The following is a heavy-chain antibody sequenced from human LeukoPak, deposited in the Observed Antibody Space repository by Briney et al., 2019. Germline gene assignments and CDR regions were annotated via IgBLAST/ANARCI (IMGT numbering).Heavy chain of an antibody. D-gene: IGHD4/OR15-4a*01. V-gene: IGHV1-2*02. Sequence: GASVKVSCKASGYTFTGYYMHWVRQAPGQGLEWMGWINPNSGGTNYAQKFQGRVTMTRDTSISTADMELSRLRSGDTAVYYCARGPLLGDDYDPPFRYWGQGTLVTVSS. CDR2: INPNSGGT. CDR1: GYTFTGYY. CDR3: ARGPLLGDDYDPPFRY. J-gene: IGHJ4*02.